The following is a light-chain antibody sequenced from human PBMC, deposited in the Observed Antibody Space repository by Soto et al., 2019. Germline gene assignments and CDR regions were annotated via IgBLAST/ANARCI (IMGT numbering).Light chain of an antibody. Sequence: QSALTQPASVSGSPGQSITISCTGTSSDVGGYNYVSWYQQHPGKAPKLMIYDVSNRPSGVSNRFSGSKSGNTASLTISGLQAEDEADYYCSSYTSGSTPLFVFGTVTKLTVL. CDR1: SSDVGGYNY. CDR2: DVS. J-gene: IGLJ1*01. CDR3: SSYTSGSTPLFV. V-gene: IGLV2-14*01.